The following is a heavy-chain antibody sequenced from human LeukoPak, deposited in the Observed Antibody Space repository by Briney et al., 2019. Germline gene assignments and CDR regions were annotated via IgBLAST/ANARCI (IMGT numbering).Heavy chain of an antibody. J-gene: IGHJ6*02. Sequence: SETLSLTCTVSVGPISSYYWSWIRQPAGKGLEWIGRIHTSGSTNYNPSLKSRVTMSVDTSKNQFSLKLSSVTAADTAVYYCARSARLVPAAMMDVWGQGTTVTVSS. D-gene: IGHD2-2*01. V-gene: IGHV4-4*07. CDR1: VGPISSYY. CDR2: IHTSGST. CDR3: ARSARLVPAAMMDV.